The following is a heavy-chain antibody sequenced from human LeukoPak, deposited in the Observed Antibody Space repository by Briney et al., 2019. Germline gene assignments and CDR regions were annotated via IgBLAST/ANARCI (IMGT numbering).Heavy chain of an antibody. J-gene: IGHJ4*02. CDR1: GGSISNYY. CDR2: IFYTGST. V-gene: IGHV4-59*01. Sequence: PSETLSLTCTVSGGSISNYYWNWFRQPPGKGLEWIGYIFYTGSTNYNPSLKSRVTISLDTSNNRFSLKLNSVTAADTAVYYCAXXXXXXXXXDXXXXXXLVXVSS. CDR3: AXXXXXXXXXDX.